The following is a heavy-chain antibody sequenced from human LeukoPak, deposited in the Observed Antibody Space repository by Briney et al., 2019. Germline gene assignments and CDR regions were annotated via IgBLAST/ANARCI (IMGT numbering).Heavy chain of an antibody. D-gene: IGHD3-16*02. V-gene: IGHV1-2*02. Sequence: GASVKVSCKASGYTFTGYYMHWVRQAPGQGLEWMGWINPNSGGTNYAQMFQGRVTMTRDTSISTAYMELSRLRSDDTAVYYCARASIYLYYYGMDVWGQGTTVTVSS. CDR1: GYTFTGYY. CDR2: INPNSGGT. J-gene: IGHJ6*02. CDR3: ARASIYLYYYGMDV.